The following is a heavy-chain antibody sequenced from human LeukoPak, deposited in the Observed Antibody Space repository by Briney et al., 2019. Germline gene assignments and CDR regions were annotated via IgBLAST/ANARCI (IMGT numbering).Heavy chain of an antibody. CDR3: ATMGLDSGKLGIRGAFDI. Sequence: SESLSLTCTVSGASLNSSGYYWGWIRQPPGKGLVWIGYIYYSGSTNYNPSLKSRVTISVDTSKNQFSLKLSSVTAADTAVYYCATMGLDSGKLGIRGAFDIWGQGTMVTVSS. J-gene: IGHJ3*02. CDR2: IYYSGST. V-gene: IGHV4-61*08. CDR1: GASLNSSGYY. D-gene: IGHD7-27*01.